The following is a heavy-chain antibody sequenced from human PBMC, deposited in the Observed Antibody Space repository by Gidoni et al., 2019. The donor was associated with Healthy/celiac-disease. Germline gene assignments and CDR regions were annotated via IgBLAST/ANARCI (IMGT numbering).Heavy chain of an antibody. CDR1: GFTFSSYA. CDR3: AKSHSSSSYFDY. V-gene: IGHV3-23*01. D-gene: IGHD6-6*01. CDR2: IRGSGGST. J-gene: IGHJ4*02. Sequence: EVQLLESGGGLVQPGGSLRLSCAASGFTFSSYAMSWVRQAPGKGLEWVSAIRGSGGSTYYADSVKGRFTISRDNSKNTLYLQMNSLRAEDTAVYYCAKSHSSSSYFDYWGQGTMVTVSS.